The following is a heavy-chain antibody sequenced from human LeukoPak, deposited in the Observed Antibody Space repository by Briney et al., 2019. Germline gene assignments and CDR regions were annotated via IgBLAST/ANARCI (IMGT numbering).Heavy chain of an antibody. J-gene: IGHJ4*02. CDR2: ISYDGSNK. V-gene: IGHV3-30*18. CDR1: GFTFSSYG. Sequence: GGSLRLSCAASGFTFSSYGMHWVRQAPGKGLEWVAFISYDGSNKYYADSLKGRFTISRDNSKNTLYLQMNSLRAEDTAVYYCAKDPGEADSNGWYYFDYWGQGTLVTVSS. D-gene: IGHD6-19*01. CDR3: AKDPGEADSNGWYYFDY.